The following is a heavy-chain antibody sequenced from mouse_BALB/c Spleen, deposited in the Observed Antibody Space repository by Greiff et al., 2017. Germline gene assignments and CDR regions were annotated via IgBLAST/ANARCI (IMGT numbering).Heavy chain of an antibody. Sequence: EVQRVESGGDLVKPGGSLKLSCAASGFTFSSYGMSWVRQTPDKRLEWVATISSGGSYTYYPDSVKGRFTISRDNAKNTLYLQMSSLKSEDTAMYYCARIYYGYDLYAMDYWGQGTSVTVSS. V-gene: IGHV5-6*01. D-gene: IGHD2-2*01. CDR2: ISSGGSYT. CDR1: GFTFSSYG. CDR3: ARIYYGYDLYAMDY. J-gene: IGHJ4*01.